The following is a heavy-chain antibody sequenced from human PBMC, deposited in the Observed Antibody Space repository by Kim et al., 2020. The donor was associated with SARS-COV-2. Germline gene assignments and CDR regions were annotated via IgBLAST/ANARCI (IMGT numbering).Heavy chain of an antibody. CDR1: GYTFTSYA. CDR3: ARIKTAIAAAKPHFDY. Sequence: ASVKVSCKASGYTFTSYAISWVRQAPGQGLEWMGWISAYNGNTNYAQKLQGRVTLTTDTSTSTAYLGLRSLRSDDTAVYYCARIKTAIAAAKPHFDYWGQGTLVTVSS. CDR2: ISAYNGNT. J-gene: IGHJ4*02. D-gene: IGHD6-13*01. V-gene: IGHV1-18*01.